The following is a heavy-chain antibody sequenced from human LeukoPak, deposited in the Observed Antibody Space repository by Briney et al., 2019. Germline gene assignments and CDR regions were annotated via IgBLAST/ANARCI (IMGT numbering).Heavy chain of an antibody. J-gene: IGHJ4*02. CDR1: GGSISSSNW. Sequence: SETLSLTCAVSGGSISSSNWWSWVRQPPGKGLEWIGEIYHSGSTNYNPSLKSRVTISVDTSKNQFSLKLSSVTAADTAVYYCARLKLSSGYYLTGPFDYWGQGTLVTVSS. V-gene: IGHV4-4*02. CDR2: IYHSGST. D-gene: IGHD3-22*01. CDR3: ARLKLSSGYYLTGPFDY.